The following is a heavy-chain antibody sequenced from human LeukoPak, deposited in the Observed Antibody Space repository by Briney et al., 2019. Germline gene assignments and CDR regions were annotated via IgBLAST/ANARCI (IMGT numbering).Heavy chain of an antibody. Sequence: QPGGSLRLSCAASGFTFSSYGMSWVRQAPGKGLEWVSLISGSGGRTYYADSVKGRFTISRDNSKNTLYLQMNSLRAEDTAVYYCAKGTVTSLTCLDYWGQGTLVTVSS. J-gene: IGHJ4*02. CDR1: GFTFSSYG. CDR2: ISGSGGRT. CDR3: AKGTVTSLTCLDY. V-gene: IGHV3-23*01. D-gene: IGHD4-17*01.